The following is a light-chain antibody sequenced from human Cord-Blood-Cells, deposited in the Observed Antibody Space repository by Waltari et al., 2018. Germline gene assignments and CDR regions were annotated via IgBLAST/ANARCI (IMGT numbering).Light chain of an antibody. J-gene: IGKJ1*01. Sequence: DIQMTQSPSSLSASVGDRATITCRASQSMSSYLNWYQQKPGEAPKLLIYAASSLQSGVPARFSGSGSGTDFTLTISSLQPEDFATYYCQQSYSTPWTFGQGTKVEIK. CDR3: QQSYSTPWT. CDR1: QSMSSY. CDR2: AAS. V-gene: IGKV1-39*01.